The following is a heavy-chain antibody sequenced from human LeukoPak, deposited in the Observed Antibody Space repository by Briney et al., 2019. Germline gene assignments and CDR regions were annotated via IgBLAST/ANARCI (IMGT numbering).Heavy chain of an antibody. CDR3: ARVTTPPPPDRYSYGPNFDY. Sequence: ASVKVSCKASGYTFTSYGISWVRQAPGQGLEWMGWISAYNGNTKYAQKLQGRVTMTTDTSTSTADMELRSLRSDDTAVYYCARVTTPPPPDRYSYGPNFDYWGQGTLVTVSS. CDR2: ISAYNGNT. V-gene: IGHV1-18*01. J-gene: IGHJ4*02. D-gene: IGHD5-18*01. CDR1: GYTFTSYG.